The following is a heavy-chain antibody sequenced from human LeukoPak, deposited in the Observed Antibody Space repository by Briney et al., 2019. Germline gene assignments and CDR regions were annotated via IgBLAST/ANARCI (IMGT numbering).Heavy chain of an antibody. CDR3: ARHGETYYYDSSGYSALDY. V-gene: IGHV4-59*08. Sequence: PSETLSLTCTVSGGSISSYYWSWIRQPPGKGLEWIGYIYYSGSTNYNPSLKSRVTISVDTSKNQFSLKLSSVTAAGTAVYYCARHGETYYYDSSGYSALDYWGQGTLVTVSS. J-gene: IGHJ4*02. CDR2: IYYSGST. CDR1: GGSISSYY. D-gene: IGHD3-22*01.